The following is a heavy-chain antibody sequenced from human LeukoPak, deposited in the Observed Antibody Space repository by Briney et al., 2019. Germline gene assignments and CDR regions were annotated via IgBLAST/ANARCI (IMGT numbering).Heavy chain of an antibody. CDR1: GYTFTDYY. J-gene: IGHJ4*02. CDR3: ARGYGGNSVDY. V-gene: IGHV1-2*02. D-gene: IGHD4-23*01. Sequence: GASVKVSCKASGYTFTDYYIHWVRQAPGQGLEWMGWINPNSSGTNYAQEFQGRVTMTRDTSISTAYMEVSRLRSDDTAIYYCARGYGGNSVDYWGQGALVTVSS. CDR2: INPNSSGT.